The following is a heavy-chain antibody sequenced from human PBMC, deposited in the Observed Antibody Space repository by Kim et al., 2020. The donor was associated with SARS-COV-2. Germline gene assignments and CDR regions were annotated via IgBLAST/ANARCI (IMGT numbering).Heavy chain of an antibody. CDR3: ARAPWGYGDYGFDP. D-gene: IGHD4-17*01. J-gene: IGHJ5*02. V-gene: IGHV4-34*01. Sequence: SETLSLTCAVYGGSFSGYYWSWIRQPPGKGLEWIGEINHSGSTNYNPSLKSRVTISVDTSKNQFSLKLSSVTAADTAVYYCARAPWGYGDYGFDPWGQGTLVTVSS. CDR2: INHSGST. CDR1: GGSFSGYY.